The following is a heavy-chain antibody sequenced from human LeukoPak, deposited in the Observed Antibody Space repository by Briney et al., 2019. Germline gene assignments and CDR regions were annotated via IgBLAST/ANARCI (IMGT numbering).Heavy chain of an antibody. J-gene: IGHJ3*02. CDR3: AKPVVAAPGDAFDI. CDR2: ISWNSGSI. CDR1: GFTFDDYA. V-gene: IGHV3-9*01. D-gene: IGHD2-15*01. Sequence: GGSLRLSCAASGFTFDDYAMHWVRQAPGKGLEWVSGISWNSGSIGYADSVKGRFTISRDNAENSLYLQMNSLRAEDTALYYCAKPVVAAPGDAFDIWGQGTMVTVSS.